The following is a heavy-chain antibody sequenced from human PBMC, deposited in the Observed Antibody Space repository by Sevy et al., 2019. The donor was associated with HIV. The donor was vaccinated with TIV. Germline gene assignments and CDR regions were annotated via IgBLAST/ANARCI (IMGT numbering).Heavy chain of an antibody. CDR2: VTSDGTT. V-gene: IGHV3-23*01. CDR3: AGGDTTMITDLDY. CDR1: GLTLTTTG. J-gene: IGHJ4*02. Sequence: GSLRLSCAASGLTLTTTGMSWVRQAPGKGLEWVAGVTSDGTTYYADSVRDRFTVSRDNSENTLYLQLNSLRADDTAVFYCAGGDTTMITDLDYWGQGTLVTVSS. D-gene: IGHD3-16*01.